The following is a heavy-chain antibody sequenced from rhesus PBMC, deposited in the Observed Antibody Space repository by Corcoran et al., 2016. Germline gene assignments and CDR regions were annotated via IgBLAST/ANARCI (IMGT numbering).Heavy chain of an antibody. CDR2: ISYSGST. D-gene: IGHD1-44*02. J-gene: IGHJ4*01. CDR3: ARDGAWTPRDY. Sequence: QLQLQESGPGLVKPSETLSLTCAVSGYSISSGYGWSWIRQPPDKGLECIGYISYSGSTSYNPSLKRLVTISRDTSKNQCSLKLSSVTAADTAVYYCARDGAWTPRDYWGQRVLVTVSS. CDR1: GYSISSGYG. V-gene: IGHV4-122*02.